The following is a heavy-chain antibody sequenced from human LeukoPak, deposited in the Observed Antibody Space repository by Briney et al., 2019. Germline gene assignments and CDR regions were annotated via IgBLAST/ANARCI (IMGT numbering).Heavy chain of an antibody. CDR1: GGSISSYY. CDR3: ARVYGAAAGMRYFDY. Sequence: SETLSLTCTVSGGSISSYYRSWIRQPAGKGLEWIGRIYTSGSTNYNPSLKSRVTMSVDTSKNQFSLKLSSVTAADTAVYYCARVYGAAAGMRYFDYWGQGTLVTVSS. CDR2: IYTSGST. V-gene: IGHV4-4*07. D-gene: IGHD6-13*01. J-gene: IGHJ4*02.